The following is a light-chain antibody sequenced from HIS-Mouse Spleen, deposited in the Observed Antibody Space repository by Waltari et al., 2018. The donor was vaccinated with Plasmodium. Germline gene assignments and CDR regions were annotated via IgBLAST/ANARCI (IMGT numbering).Light chain of an antibody. Sequence: DIQMTQSPSTLSASVGDRVTITCRASQSISSWLAWYQQKPGKAPKILIYKASSLESGVPSRFSGSGSGTEFNLTMSSLQPDDFATYYCQQYNSYSWTFGQGTKVEIK. CDR1: QSISSW. CDR2: KAS. J-gene: IGKJ1*01. V-gene: IGKV1-5*03. CDR3: QQYNSYSWT.